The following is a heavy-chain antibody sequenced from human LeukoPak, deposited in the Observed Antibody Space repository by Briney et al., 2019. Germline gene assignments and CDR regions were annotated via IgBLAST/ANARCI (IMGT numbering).Heavy chain of an antibody. CDR2: ISTSSSYI. CDR1: GFTFSSYS. V-gene: IGHV3-21*01. CDR3: ARGTLNIPGEHGAFDY. Sequence: GGSLRLSCAASGFTFSSYSMNWVRQAPGKGLEWGSSISTSSSYIHYADSVKGRFTISRDNAKNSLYLQMNSLRAEDTAVYYCARGTLNIPGEHGAFDYWGQGTLVTVSS. J-gene: IGHJ4*02. D-gene: IGHD1-14*01.